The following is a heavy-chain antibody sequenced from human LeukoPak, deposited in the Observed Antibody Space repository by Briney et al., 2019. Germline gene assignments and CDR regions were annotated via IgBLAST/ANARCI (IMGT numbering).Heavy chain of an antibody. J-gene: IGHJ5*02. CDR2: ISGSGGST. Sequence: GSLRLSCAASGFTFSSYGMSWVRQAPGKGLEWVSAISGSGGSTYYADSVKGRFTISRDNARNSLYLQMNSLRAEDTAMYYCARDPQIAAAGTSYNWFDPWGQGTLVTVSS. CDR3: ARDPQIAAAGTSYNWFDP. V-gene: IGHV3-23*01. D-gene: IGHD6-13*01. CDR1: GFTFSSYG.